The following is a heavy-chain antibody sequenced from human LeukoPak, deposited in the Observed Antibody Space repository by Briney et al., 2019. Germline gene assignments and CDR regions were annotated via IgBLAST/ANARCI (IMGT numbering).Heavy chain of an antibody. CDR2: ISSSGSTI. Sequence: PGGSLRLSCAASGFTLSDYYMSWIRQAPGKGLEWVSYISSSGSTIYYADSVKGRFTISRGNAKNSLYLQMNSLRAEDTAVYYCARDPPDSSGESYWGQGTLVTVSS. CDR1: GFTLSDYY. D-gene: IGHD3-22*01. CDR3: ARDPPDSSGESY. V-gene: IGHV3-11*04. J-gene: IGHJ4*02.